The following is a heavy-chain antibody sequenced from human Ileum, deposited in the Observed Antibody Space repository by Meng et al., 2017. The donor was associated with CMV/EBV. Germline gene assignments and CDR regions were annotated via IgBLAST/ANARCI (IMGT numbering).Heavy chain of an antibody. D-gene: IGHD4-11*01. Sequence: GESLKISCAASGFTFSNAWMSWVRQAPGKGLEWVGRIKSKTEGGTTDYAAPVTGRFTISRDDSIHTPYLQMNSLKTEDTAVYYCTTAATLTLGAFDIWGQGTMVTVSS. CDR2: IKSKTEGGTT. CDR3: TTAATLTLGAFDI. CDR1: GFTFSNAW. V-gene: IGHV3-15*01. J-gene: IGHJ3*02.